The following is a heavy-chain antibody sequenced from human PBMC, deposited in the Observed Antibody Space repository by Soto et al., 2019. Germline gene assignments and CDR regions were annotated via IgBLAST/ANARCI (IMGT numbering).Heavy chain of an antibody. J-gene: IGHJ3*02. Sequence: ASVKVSCKASGYTFTSYGIRWVRQAPGQGLEWMGWISAYNGNTNYAQKLQGRVTMTTDTSTSTAYMELRSLRSDDTAVYYCARDSAGYSSGWGDAFDIWGQGTMVTV. CDR1: GYTFTSYG. V-gene: IGHV1-18*04. CDR3: ARDSAGYSSGWGDAFDI. D-gene: IGHD6-19*01. CDR2: ISAYNGNT.